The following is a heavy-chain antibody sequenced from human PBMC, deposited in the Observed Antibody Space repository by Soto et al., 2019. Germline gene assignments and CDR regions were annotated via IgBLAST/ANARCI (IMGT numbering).Heavy chain of an antibody. CDR2: IIPIFGTA. Sequence: GASVKVSCKASGGTFSSYAISWVRQAPGQGLEWMGGIIPIFGTANYAQKFQGRVTITADESTSTAYMELSSLRSEDTAVYYCARDISIAVAGNIGGYFDYWGQGTLVTVSS. D-gene: IGHD6-19*01. CDR1: GGTFSSYA. J-gene: IGHJ4*02. V-gene: IGHV1-69*13. CDR3: ARDISIAVAGNIGGYFDY.